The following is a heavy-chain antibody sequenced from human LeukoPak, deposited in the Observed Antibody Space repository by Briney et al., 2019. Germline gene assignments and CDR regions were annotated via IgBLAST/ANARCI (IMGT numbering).Heavy chain of an antibody. J-gene: IGHJ4*02. Sequence: GGSLRLSCAASGFTFSSYSMNWVRQAPGKGLEWVSSISSSSSYIYYADSVKGRFTISRGNAKNSLYLQMNSLRAEDTAVYYCARDNYDFWSGYSPYYFDYWGQGTLVTVSS. V-gene: IGHV3-21*01. CDR1: GFTFSSYS. D-gene: IGHD3-3*01. CDR3: ARDNYDFWSGYSPYYFDY. CDR2: ISSSSSYI.